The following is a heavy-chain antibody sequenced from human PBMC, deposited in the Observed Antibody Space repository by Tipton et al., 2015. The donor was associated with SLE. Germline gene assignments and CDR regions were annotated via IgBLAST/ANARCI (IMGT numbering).Heavy chain of an antibody. Sequence: GLVKPSQTLSLTCAISGDSVSTNSAAWTWIRQSPSRGLEWLGRTYYRSKWYSDYAVSVKSRITINPDTSKNQFSLKLSSVTAADTAVYYCARDLNYYGSGSYKGWFDPWGQGTLVTVSS. CDR2: TYYRSKWYS. CDR1: GDSVSTNSAA. V-gene: IGHV6-1*01. D-gene: IGHD3-10*01. J-gene: IGHJ5*02. CDR3: ARDLNYYGSGSYKGWFDP.